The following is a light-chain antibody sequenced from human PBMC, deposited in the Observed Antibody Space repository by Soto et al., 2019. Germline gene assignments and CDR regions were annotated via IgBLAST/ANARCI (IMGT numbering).Light chain of an antibody. CDR1: QSVSNY. V-gene: IGKV3-11*01. J-gene: IGKJ4*01. CDR3: QQTSDWLT. CDR2: DAS. Sequence: EIVLTQSPATLSLSPGERATLSCRASQSVSNYLVWYQQKPGQAPRLLIYDASNRATGIPARFSGSGSGADFTLTISRLEPEDFAVYYCQQTSDWLTFGGGNKVEIK.